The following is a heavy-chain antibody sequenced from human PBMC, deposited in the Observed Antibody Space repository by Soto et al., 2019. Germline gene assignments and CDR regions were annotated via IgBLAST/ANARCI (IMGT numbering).Heavy chain of an antibody. D-gene: IGHD3-10*01. V-gene: IGHV3-23*01. Sequence: GGCLRLSCAASGFTFSSYAMCWFRQAPGKGLEWVSAISGSGGSTYYADSVKGRFTISRDNSKNTLYLQMNSLRAEDTAVYYCAKQQGSYYGSGSYFATNYFDYWGQGTLVTVSS. CDR2: ISGSGGST. J-gene: IGHJ4*02. CDR3: AKQQGSYYGSGSYFATNYFDY. CDR1: GFTFSSYA.